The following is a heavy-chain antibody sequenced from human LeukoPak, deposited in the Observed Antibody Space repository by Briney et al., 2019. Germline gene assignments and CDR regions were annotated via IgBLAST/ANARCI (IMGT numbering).Heavy chain of an antibody. V-gene: IGHV3-23*01. J-gene: IGHJ4*02. CDR2: ISGSGDST. Sequence: PGGSLRLSCAASGFTFSSYAMSWVRQAPGRGLEWVSGISGSGDSTNYADSVKGRFTSSRDNSKNTLLLQMNMLRAEDTAVYYCAKIPVSYSSGWSNFDYWGQGTLVTVSS. CDR1: GFTFSSYA. CDR3: AKIPVSYSSGWSNFDY. D-gene: IGHD6-19*01.